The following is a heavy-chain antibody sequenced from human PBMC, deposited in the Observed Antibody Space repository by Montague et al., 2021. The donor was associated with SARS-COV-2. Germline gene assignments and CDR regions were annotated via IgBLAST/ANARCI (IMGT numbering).Heavy chain of an antibody. V-gene: IGHV4-39*01. CDR1: GGSISSSSYY. CDR2: IYYSGST. CDR3: ARFPTSYYYDSKAAPATPDAFDI. J-gene: IGHJ3*02. D-gene: IGHD3-22*01. Sequence: SETLSLTCTVSGGSISSSSYYWGWIRQPPGKGLEWIGSIYYSGSTYYNPSLKSRVTISVDTSKNQFSLKLSSVTAADTAVYYCARFPTSYYYDSKAAPATPDAFDIWGQGTMVNVSS.